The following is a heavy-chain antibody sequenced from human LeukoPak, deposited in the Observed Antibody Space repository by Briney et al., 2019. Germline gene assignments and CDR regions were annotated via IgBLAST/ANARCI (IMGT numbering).Heavy chain of an antibody. CDR1: GFTFSSYA. CDR3: AKEPDYYGSGSPDY. CDR2: ISGSGGST. V-gene: IGHV3-23*01. D-gene: IGHD3-10*01. Sequence: GGSLRLSCAASGFTFSSYAMSWFRQAPGKGLEWVSAISGSGGSTYYADSVKGRFTISRDNSKNTLYLQMNSLRAEDTAVYYCAKEPDYYGSGSPDYWGQGTLVTVSS. J-gene: IGHJ4*02.